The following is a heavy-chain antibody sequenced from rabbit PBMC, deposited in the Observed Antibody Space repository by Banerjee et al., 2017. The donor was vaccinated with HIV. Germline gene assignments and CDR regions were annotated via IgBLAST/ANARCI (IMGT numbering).Heavy chain of an antibody. D-gene: IGHD1-1*01. CDR2: IGVGSGST. V-gene: IGHV1S45*01. Sequence: QEQLEESGGDLVKPGASLTLTCTASGFSFSSGYCMCWVRQAPGKGLEWIACIGVGSGSTYYASWVNGRFTISSDNAQNTVDLQLNSLTAADTATYFCARDWAYGSTSGYFGLWGPGTLVTVS. CDR1: GFSFSSGYC. J-gene: IGHJ4*01. CDR3: ARDWAYGSTSGYFGL.